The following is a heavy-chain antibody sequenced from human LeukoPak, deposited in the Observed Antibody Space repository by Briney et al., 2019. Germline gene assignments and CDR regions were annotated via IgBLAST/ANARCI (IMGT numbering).Heavy chain of an antibody. Sequence: GGSLRLSCAASGFTFSSYNMKWVRQAPGKGLEWVSSISWRSSDIEYADSVKGRFTISRDNSKNTLYLQMNSLRAEDTAVYYCAKDWDDSLGYWGQGTLVTVSS. CDR2: ISWRSSDI. D-gene: IGHD1-26*01. V-gene: IGHV3-21*01. CDR3: AKDWDDSLGY. CDR1: GFTFSSYN. J-gene: IGHJ4*02.